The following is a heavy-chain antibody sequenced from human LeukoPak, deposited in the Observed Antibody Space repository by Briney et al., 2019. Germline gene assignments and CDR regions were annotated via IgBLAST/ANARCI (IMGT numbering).Heavy chain of an antibody. CDR3: AKQLGYCSDGSCYFPY. CDR1: GFTLSTYD. D-gene: IGHD2-15*01. Sequence: PGGSLRLSCAASGFTLSTYDMHWVRQAPGKGLEWVSAISNNGGYTYYADSVQGRFTISRDNSKSTLCLQMNSLRAEDTAVYYCAKQLGYCSDGSCYFPYWGQGTLVTVSS. V-gene: IGHV3-23*01. CDR2: ISNNGGYT. J-gene: IGHJ4*02.